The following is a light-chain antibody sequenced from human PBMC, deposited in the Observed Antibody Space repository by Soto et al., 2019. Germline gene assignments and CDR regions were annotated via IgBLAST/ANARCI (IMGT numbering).Light chain of an antibody. J-gene: IGKJ4*01. V-gene: IGKV4-1*01. CDR2: WAS. CDR1: RTVLYSSTNKDF. Sequence: TQSPGSLAVSLGERAAIHCKTSRTVLYSSTNKDFLAWYQKKPGQPPRLLIYWASVRESGVPDRFTGSGSGTDFTLTISSLQAEDVAVYYCQQYYDAPLTFGGGTRVEIK. CDR3: QQYYDAPLT.